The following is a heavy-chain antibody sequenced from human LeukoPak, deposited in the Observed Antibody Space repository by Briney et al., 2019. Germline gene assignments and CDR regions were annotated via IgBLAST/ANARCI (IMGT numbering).Heavy chain of an antibody. CDR3: ARGHLDYEFWSGYQD. D-gene: IGHD3-3*01. Sequence: NPSQTLSLTCTLSGDSISSGGYYWSWIRQPPGTGLEWIGYVYHSGCTYDNPYLKSRVTRSGDRSKNQFSLKLSSVTAADTAVYYCARGHLDYEFWSGYQDWGQGTLVTVSS. CDR2: VYHSGCT. CDR1: GDSISSGGYY. V-gene: IGHV4-30-2*01. J-gene: IGHJ4*02.